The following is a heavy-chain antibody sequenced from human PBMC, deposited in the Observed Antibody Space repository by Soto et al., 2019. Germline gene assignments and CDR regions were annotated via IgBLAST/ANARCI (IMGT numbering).Heavy chain of an antibody. CDR3: AKTTRTSCSSTTCSYFDC. Sequence: GGSLRLSCAASGFTFTSYAMSWVRQAPEKGLEWVSTISGTGASTYYADSVKGRFAISRDNSKSRLNLQINSVRAEHTAVYYCAKTTRTSCSSTTCSYFDCWGPGTLVTVSS. CDR2: ISGTGAST. J-gene: IGHJ4*02. CDR1: GFTFTSYA. V-gene: IGHV3-23*01. D-gene: IGHD2-2*01.